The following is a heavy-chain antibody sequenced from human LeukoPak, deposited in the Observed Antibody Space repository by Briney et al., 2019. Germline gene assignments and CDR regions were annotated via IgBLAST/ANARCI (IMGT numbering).Heavy chain of an antibody. CDR2: TNYRSKWYK. CDR3: ASGQYASSGHYDFDN. V-gene: IGHV6-1*01. Sequence: SQTLSLTCAISGDSVSGNSAALNWVRQSPSRGLEWLGRTNYRSKWYKDYAVSVKSRITINPDTSKNQFSLQLNSVTPEDTAVYYCASGQYASSGHYDFDNWGQGTLVTVSS. CDR1: GDSVSGNSAA. J-gene: IGHJ4*02. D-gene: IGHD3-22*01.